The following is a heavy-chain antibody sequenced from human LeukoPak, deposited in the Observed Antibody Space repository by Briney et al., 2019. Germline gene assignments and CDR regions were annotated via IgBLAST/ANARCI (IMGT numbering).Heavy chain of an antibody. V-gene: IGHV3-30*18. J-gene: IGHJ4*02. CDR2: ISYDGSNK. CDR3: AKPGYSGYGAPFDY. Sequence: GSLRLSCAASGFTFSSYGLHWVRQAPGQGLEWVAVISYDGSNKYYADSVKGRFTISRDNSKNTLYLQMNSLRAEDTAVYYCAKPGYSGYGAPFDYWGQGTLVTVSS. CDR1: GFTFSSYG. D-gene: IGHD5-12*01.